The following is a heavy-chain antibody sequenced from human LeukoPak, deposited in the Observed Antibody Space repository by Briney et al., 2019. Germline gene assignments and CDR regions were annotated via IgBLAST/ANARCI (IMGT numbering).Heavy chain of an antibody. D-gene: IGHD3-3*01. CDR3: VRAPLDFWSGYYIRGYYFDL. V-gene: IGHV3-48*03. J-gene: IGHJ4*02. CDR1: GFTFSSYE. CDR2: ISSSGSTI. Sequence: PGGSLRLSCAASGFTFSSYEMNWVRQAPGKGLEWVSYISSSGSTIYYADSVKGRFTISRDNVKNSVNLQMNSLRADDTALYYCVRAPLDFWSGYYIRGYYFDLWGQGTLVTVSS.